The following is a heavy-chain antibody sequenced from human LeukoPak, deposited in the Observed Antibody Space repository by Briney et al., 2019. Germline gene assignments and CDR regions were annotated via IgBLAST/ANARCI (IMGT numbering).Heavy chain of an antibody. D-gene: IGHD3-22*01. Sequence: GGSLRLSCAASGFTFSDYYMSWIRQAPGKGLEWVSYISSSGSTICYADSVKGRFTISRDNAKNSLYLQMNSLRAEDTAVYYCARDSRNYYDSSGSDAFDIWGQGTMVTVSS. CDR3: ARDSRNYYDSSGSDAFDI. CDR1: GFTFSDYY. CDR2: ISSSGSTI. J-gene: IGHJ3*02. V-gene: IGHV3-11*01.